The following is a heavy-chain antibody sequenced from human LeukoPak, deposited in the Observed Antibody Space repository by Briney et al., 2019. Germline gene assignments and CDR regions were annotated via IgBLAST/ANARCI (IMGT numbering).Heavy chain of an antibody. D-gene: IGHD3-16*02. Sequence: GGSLRLSCAASGFTFSTFAMIWVRQPPGKGLEWVSSIPSGGEIHYADSVKGRLTISRDNSKNTVYLQMNSLRAEDTAVYYCAKGGSYRSQPYFDYWGQGTPVTVSS. J-gene: IGHJ4*02. CDR3: AKGGSYRSQPYFDY. CDR2: IPSGGEI. V-gene: IGHV3-23*01. CDR1: GFTFSTFA.